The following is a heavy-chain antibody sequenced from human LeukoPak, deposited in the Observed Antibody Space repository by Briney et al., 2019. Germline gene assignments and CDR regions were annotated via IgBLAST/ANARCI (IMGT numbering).Heavy chain of an antibody. CDR3: ATVGPLVRGVTNYYYCGMDV. CDR1: GYTLTELS. D-gene: IGHD3-10*01. J-gene: IGHJ6*02. CDR2: FDPEDGET. V-gene: IGHV1-24*01. Sequence: GASVKVSCKVSGYTLTELSMHWVRQAPGKGLEWMGGFDPEDGETIYPQKFQGRVTMTEDTSTDTAYMELSSLRSEDTAVYYCATVGPLVRGVTNYYYCGMDVWGQGTTVTVSS.